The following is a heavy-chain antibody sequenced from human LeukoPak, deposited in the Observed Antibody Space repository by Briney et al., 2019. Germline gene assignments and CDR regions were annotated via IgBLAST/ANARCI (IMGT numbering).Heavy chain of an antibody. D-gene: IGHD3-10*01. Sequence: ASETLSLTCTVSGDSTRSNYWSWIRQPPGKGLEWIGFIHDSGSTHYTPSLDSRVTISLDTSRTQFSLKLTSVTAADTAVYYCARGDLSCRGSGSYCAFDIWGQGTVVTVSS. J-gene: IGHJ3*02. CDR3: ARGDLSCRGSGSYCAFDI. CDR2: IHDSGST. V-gene: IGHV4-59*08. CDR1: GDSTRSNY.